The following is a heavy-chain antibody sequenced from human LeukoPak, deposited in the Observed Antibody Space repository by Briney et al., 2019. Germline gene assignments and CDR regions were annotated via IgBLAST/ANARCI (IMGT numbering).Heavy chain of an antibody. CDR3: ARQRFSEWYFDY. CDR2: IYYSGST. Sequence: PSETLSLTCTVSGGSISSYCWSWIRQPPGKRLDRIGYIYYSGSTNYNPSLKSRVTISVDTSKNQFSLKLRSVTAADSAVYYCARQRFSEWYFDYWGQGTLVTVSS. D-gene: IGHD3-3*01. J-gene: IGHJ4*02. V-gene: IGHV4-59*08. CDR1: GGSISSYC.